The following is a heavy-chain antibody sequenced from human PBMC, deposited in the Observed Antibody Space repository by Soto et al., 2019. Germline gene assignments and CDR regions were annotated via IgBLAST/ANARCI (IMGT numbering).Heavy chain of an antibody. CDR3: AKARASSTPAPGTY. CDR2: ISGSGGST. V-gene: IGHV3-23*01. Sequence: EVQLLESGGGLVQPGGSLRLSCAASGFTFSTYAMSWVRQAPGKGLEWVSTISGSGGSTYYADSVKGRFTISRDNSKNTLYLQMNTLRADDTAVYYCAKARASSTPAPGTYWGQGTLVTVSS. CDR1: GFTFSTYA. J-gene: IGHJ4*02. D-gene: IGHD2-2*01.